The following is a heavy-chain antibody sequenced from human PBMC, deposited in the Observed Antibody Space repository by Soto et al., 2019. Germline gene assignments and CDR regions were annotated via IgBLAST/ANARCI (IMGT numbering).Heavy chain of an antibody. J-gene: IGHJ3*02. Sequence: GASVKVSCKASGYTFTSYGISWVRQAPGQGLEWMGWISAYNGNTNYAQKLQGRVTMTTDTSTSTAYMELSSLRSEDTAVYYCARDVSPSGYNWNDGFGFDIWGQGTMVTVSS. CDR1: GYTFTSYG. D-gene: IGHD1-20*01. CDR3: ARDVSPSGYNWNDGFGFDI. CDR2: ISAYNGNT. V-gene: IGHV1-18*01.